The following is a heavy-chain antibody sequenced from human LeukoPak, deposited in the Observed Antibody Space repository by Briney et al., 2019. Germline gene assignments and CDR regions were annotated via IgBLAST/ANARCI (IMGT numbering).Heavy chain of an antibody. D-gene: IGHD2-15*01. Sequence: PSETLSLTCTVSGGSISSGGYYWSWIRQHPGKGLEWIGYIYYSGSTYYNPSLKSRVTISVDTSKNQFSLKLSSVTAADTAVYYCARGGACSGGSCYGPSNWFDPWGQGTLVTVSS. J-gene: IGHJ5*02. CDR1: GGSISSGGYY. CDR3: ARGGACSGGSCYGPSNWFDP. CDR2: IYYSGST. V-gene: IGHV4-31*03.